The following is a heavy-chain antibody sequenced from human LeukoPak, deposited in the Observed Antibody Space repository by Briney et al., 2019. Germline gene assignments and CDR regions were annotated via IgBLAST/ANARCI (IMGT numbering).Heavy chain of an antibody. Sequence: GGSLRLSCAASGLTFSSYSLNWVRQAPGKGLEWVSSISSSSSYIYYADSVKGRFTISRDNAKNSLYLQMYSLRAEDTAVYYCARSSPHCSSTSCYNDAFDIWGQGTMVTVSS. CDR1: GLTFSSYS. V-gene: IGHV3-21*01. J-gene: IGHJ3*02. CDR3: ARSSPHCSSTSCYNDAFDI. CDR2: ISSSSSYI. D-gene: IGHD2-2*02.